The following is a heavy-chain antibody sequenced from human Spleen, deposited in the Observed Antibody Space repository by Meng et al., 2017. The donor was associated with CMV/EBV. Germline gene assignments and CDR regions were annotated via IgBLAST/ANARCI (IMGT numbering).Heavy chain of an antibody. CDR3: VREYYDILTGSYFDY. V-gene: IGHV1-2*02. J-gene: IGHJ4*02. D-gene: IGHD3-9*01. Sequence: ASVKVSCKASGYTFTGYYMHWVRQAPGQGLEWMGWINPNSGGTNYAQKFQGRVTMTRDTSISTAYMELSRLRSDDTAIYYCVREYYDILTGSYFDYWGQGTLVTSPQ. CDR2: INPNSGGT. CDR1: GYTFTGYY.